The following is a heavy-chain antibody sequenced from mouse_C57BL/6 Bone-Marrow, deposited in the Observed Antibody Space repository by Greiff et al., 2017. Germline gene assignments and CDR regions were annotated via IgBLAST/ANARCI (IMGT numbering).Heavy chain of an antibody. CDR1: GYTFTLYW. D-gene: IGHD4-1*01. J-gene: IGHJ4*01. V-gene: IGHV1-69*01. Sequence: QLQQPVAELVIPGASVQLSCKASGYTFTLYWLHWVKQRPGQCLEWIGEIDPSYSYTNYTHKFKGNSTLTLYKSSSTASLPLSSLTSEDSAVYYCASELGPYYAMDYWGQGTSVTVSS. CDR3: ASELGPYYAMDY. CDR2: IDPSYSYT.